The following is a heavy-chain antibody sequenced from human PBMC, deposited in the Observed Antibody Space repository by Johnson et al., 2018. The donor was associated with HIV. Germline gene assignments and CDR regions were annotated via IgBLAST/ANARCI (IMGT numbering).Heavy chain of an antibody. J-gene: IGHJ3*02. D-gene: IGHD1-26*01. CDR1: GFKFDDNY. Sequence: QMLLVESGGALVKPGGSLRLSCAASGFKFDDNYMAWIRQSPGKGLEWVAVISYDGSTEYYADSVKGRFTISRDNAKNSLYLQMNSLRAEDTAVYYCARVRIWWELHGTVSAFDIWGQGTMVTVSS. CDR2: ISYDGSTE. V-gene: IGHV3-11*04. CDR3: ARVRIWWELHGTVSAFDI.